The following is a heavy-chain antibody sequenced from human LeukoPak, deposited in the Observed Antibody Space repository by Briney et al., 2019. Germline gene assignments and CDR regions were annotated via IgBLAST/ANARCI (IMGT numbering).Heavy chain of an antibody. CDR1: GFTFDDYG. D-gene: IGHD6-13*01. CDR3: AGSSWYVGDDYYYYYMDV. CDR2: INWNGGST. V-gene: IGHV3-20*04. Sequence: PGGSLRLSCAASGFTFDDYGMSWVRQAPGKGLEWVSGINWNGGSTGYADSVKGRFTISRDNAKNSLYLQMNSLRAEDTAVYYCAGSSWYVGDDYYYYYMDVWGKGTTVTVSS. J-gene: IGHJ6*03.